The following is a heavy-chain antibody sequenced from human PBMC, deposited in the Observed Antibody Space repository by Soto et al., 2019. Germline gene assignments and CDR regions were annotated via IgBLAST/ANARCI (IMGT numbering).Heavy chain of an antibody. D-gene: IGHD4-17*01. J-gene: IGHJ6*02. CDR1: GFTFTRYS. CDR3: ARFYGDYYYGMDV. CDR2: ISSTTNYI. Sequence: GGSLRLSCAASGFTFTRYSMNWVRQAPGKGLEWVSSISSTTNYIYYGDSMKGRFTISRDNAKNSLYLEMNSLRAEDTAVYYCARFYGDYYYGMDVWGQGTTVTVSS. V-gene: IGHV3-21*06.